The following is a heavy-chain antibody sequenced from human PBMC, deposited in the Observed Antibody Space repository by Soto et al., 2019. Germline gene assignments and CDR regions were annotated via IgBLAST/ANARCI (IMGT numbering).Heavy chain of an antibody. CDR2: ISATGETT. D-gene: IGHD1-26*01. J-gene: IGHJ4*02. CDR1: GFNFSDFY. CDR3: VSQLQGSSRKYYFHF. Sequence: QVQLVESGGALVKPGGSLRLSCAASGFNFSDFYISWIRQAPGKGLEWVSFISATGETTYYAESVKGRFTISRDNAQKSLDLQMNSLRDEDTAMYYCVSQLQGSSRKYYFHFWGKGTLVTVSS. V-gene: IGHV3-11*01.